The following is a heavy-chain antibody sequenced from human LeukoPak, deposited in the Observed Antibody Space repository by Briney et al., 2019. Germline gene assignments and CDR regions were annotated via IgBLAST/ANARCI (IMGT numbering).Heavy chain of an antibody. CDR3: AAGSPTLGFEY. V-gene: IGHV3-48*03. CDR2: IYTSGSAR. J-gene: IGHJ4*02. Sequence: GGSLRLSCAASGFTFSSYEMNWVRQAPGKGLEWVSYIYTSGSARYYADSVEGRFTISRDNAKNSLYLQMNSLRGEDTAVYYCAAGSPTLGFEYGGQGTLVTVS. CDR1: GFTFSSYE.